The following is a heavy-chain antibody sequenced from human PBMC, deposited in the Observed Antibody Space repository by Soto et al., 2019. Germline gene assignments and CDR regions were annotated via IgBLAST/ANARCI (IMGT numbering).Heavy chain of an antibody. D-gene: IGHD6-13*01. CDR1: GGSISSSSYY. CDR2: IYYSGST. Sequence: QLQLQESGPGLVKPSETLSLTCTVSGGSISSSSYYWGWIRQPPGKGLEWIGSIYYSGSTYYNPSLKRRVTISVDTSKNQFSLTLSAVTAADTAVYYCARQAAGSIYYYCYYGMDVWGQGTTVTVSS. J-gene: IGHJ6*02. CDR3: ARQAAGSIYYYCYYGMDV. V-gene: IGHV4-39*01.